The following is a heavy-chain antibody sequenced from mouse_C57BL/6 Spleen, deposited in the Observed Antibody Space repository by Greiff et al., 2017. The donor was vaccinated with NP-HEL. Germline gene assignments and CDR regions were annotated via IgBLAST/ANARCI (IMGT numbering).Heavy chain of an antibody. V-gene: IGHV5-17*01. CDR2: ISSGSSTI. CDR3: ASRDGYYAMDY. Sequence: DVHLVESGGGLVKPGGSLKLSCAASGFTFSDYGMHWVRQAPEKGLEWVAYISSGSSTIYYVDTVKGRFTISRDNAKNTLFLQMTSLRSEDTAMYYCASRDGYYAMDYWGQGTSVTVSS. D-gene: IGHD2-3*01. CDR1: GFTFSDYG. J-gene: IGHJ4*01.